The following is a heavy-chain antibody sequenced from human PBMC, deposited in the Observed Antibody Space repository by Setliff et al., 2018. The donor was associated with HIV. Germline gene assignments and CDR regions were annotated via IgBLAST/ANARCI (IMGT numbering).Heavy chain of an antibody. J-gene: IGHJ4*02. CDR3: AREGEILVGATAAYFDN. D-gene: IGHD1-26*01. CDR1: GGSFSGYY. V-gene: IGHV4-34*01. Sequence: PSETLSLTCAVYGGSFSGYYWSWIRQPPGKGLEWIGEINHSGSTNYNPSLKSQGTISVDKSKNQFSLKLSSVTAADTAVYYCAREGEILVGATAAYFDNWGQGTLVTVSS. CDR2: INHSGST.